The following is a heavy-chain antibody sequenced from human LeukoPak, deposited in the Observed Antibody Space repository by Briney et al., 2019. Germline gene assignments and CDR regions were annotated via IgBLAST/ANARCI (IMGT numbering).Heavy chain of an antibody. CDR1: GGSISSGGYS. V-gene: IGHV4-30-4*07. D-gene: IGHD2-21*02. Sequence: SETLSLTCAVFGGSISSGGYSYHWLRQPPGKGLEWIGYIYNSGSTSYNPSLKSRVTMSVDTSKNQFSLTLNFATAADTAVYYCARGWGPAYCGGDCHRHFDYWGQGALVTVSS. CDR3: ARGWGPAYCGGDCHRHFDY. CDR2: IYNSGST. J-gene: IGHJ4*02.